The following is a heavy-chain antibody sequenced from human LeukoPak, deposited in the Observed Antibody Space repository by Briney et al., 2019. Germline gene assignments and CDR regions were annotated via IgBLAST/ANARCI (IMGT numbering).Heavy chain of an antibody. V-gene: IGHV4-34*01. CDR1: GGSFSGYY. D-gene: IGHD3-22*01. J-gene: IGHJ5*02. CDR3: AREYYDGSGYYYVFDP. CDR2: INHSGST. Sequence: SETLSLTCAVYGGSFSGYYWSWIRQPPGKGLEWIGEINHSGSTNYNPSLKSRVTISVDTSKNQFSLKLSSVTAADTAVYYCAREYYDGSGYYYVFDPWGQGTLVTVSS.